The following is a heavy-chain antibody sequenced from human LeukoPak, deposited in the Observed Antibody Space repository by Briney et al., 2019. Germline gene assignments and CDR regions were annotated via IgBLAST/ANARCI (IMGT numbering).Heavy chain of an antibody. J-gene: IGHJ4*02. D-gene: IGHD6-6*01. V-gene: IGHV3-48*01. CDR2: IRSSSSTI. Sequence: GGSLRLSCAASGFTFSSYSMNWVRQAPGKGLEWVSYIRSSSSTIYYADSVKGRFTISRDNAKNSLYLQMNSLRAEDTAVYYCARAYGSSSPFDYWGQGTLVTVSS. CDR1: GFTFSSYS. CDR3: ARAYGSSSPFDY.